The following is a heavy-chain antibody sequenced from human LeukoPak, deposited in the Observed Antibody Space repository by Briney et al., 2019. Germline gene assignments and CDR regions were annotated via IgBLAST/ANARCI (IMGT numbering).Heavy chain of an antibody. CDR1: GYTFNSYD. V-gene: IGHV1-8*01. Sequence: GASVTVSCKASGYTFNSYDINWVRQATGQGLEWMGWMNPNTGNTGYGERFQGRVTMTRDNSISTAYMELNSLTSEDTAVYYCARGGAGTYYKRDGWFDPWGQGTVVTVSS. D-gene: IGHD3-10*01. CDR3: ARGGAGTYYKRDGWFDP. J-gene: IGHJ5*02. CDR2: MNPNTGNT.